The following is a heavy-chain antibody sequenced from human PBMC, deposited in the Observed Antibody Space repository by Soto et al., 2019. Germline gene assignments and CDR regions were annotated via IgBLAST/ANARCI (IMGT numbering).Heavy chain of an antibody. V-gene: IGHV3-7*05. Sequence: PGGSLRLSCAASRFTFSSYWMSWVRQAPGKGLEWVANMKPDGSEKYFVDSVKGRFTISRDNAKNSLFLQMNSLRAEDTAVYYCARERLITGTASAYYGMAVWGKGTTVTGSS. CDR2: MKPDGSEK. CDR3: ARERLITGTASAYYGMAV. CDR1: RFTFSSYW. D-gene: IGHD1-7*01. J-gene: IGHJ6*04.